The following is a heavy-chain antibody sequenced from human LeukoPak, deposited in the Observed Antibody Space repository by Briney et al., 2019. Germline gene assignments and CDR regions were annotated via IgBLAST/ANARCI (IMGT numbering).Heavy chain of an antibody. V-gene: IGHV5-51*01. CDR2: IYPGDSGT. CDR3: ASFYDSSGYYPPFDY. Sequence: GESLKISCKGSGYSFTSYWIGWVRQMPGKGLEWMGIIYPGDSGTGYSPSFQGQVTISADKSISTAYLQWSSLKASDTAMYYCASFYDSSGYYPPFDYWGQGTLVTVSS. D-gene: IGHD3-22*01. CDR1: GYSFTSYW. J-gene: IGHJ4*02.